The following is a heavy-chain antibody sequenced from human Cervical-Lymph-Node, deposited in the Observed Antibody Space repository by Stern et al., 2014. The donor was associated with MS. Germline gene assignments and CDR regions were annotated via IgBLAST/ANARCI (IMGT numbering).Heavy chain of an antibody. CDR1: GGSISSGSYY. Sequence: QVQLQESGPGLVKPSQTLSLTCTVSGGSISSGSYYWSWIRQPAGKGLEWIGRIYTSGSANYNPSLKSRVTISVATSKNQFSLKLSSVTAADTAVYYCARESRYWGQGTLVTVSS. CDR3: ARESRY. V-gene: IGHV4-61*02. J-gene: IGHJ4*02. CDR2: IYTSGSA.